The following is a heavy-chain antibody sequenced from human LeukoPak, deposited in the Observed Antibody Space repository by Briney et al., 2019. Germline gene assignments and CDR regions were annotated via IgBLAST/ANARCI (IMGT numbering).Heavy chain of an antibody. J-gene: IGHJ4*02. V-gene: IGHV1-69*13. Sequence: ASVKVSCKASGYTFISYYMHWVRQAPGQGLEWMGGIIPIFGTANYAQKFQGRVTITADESTSTAYMELSSLRSEDTAVYYCAREYYYGSGSYDAFDYWGQGTLVTVSS. CDR2: IIPIFGTA. CDR3: AREYYYGSGSYDAFDY. D-gene: IGHD3-10*01. CDR1: GYTFISYY.